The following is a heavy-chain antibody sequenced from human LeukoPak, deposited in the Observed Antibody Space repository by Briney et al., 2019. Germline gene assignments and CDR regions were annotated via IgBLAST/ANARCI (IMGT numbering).Heavy chain of an antibody. Sequence: ASAKVSCKASGYTFTGYYMHWVRQAPRQRLEWMGRINPNIGGTNYAQRFQGRATMARDTSIGTAYMGLSRLRSDDTAVYYCARATVLRFLEWLPPGWFDPWGQGALVTVSS. CDR2: INPNIGGT. CDR1: GYTFTGYY. J-gene: IGHJ5*02. V-gene: IGHV1-2*06. D-gene: IGHD3-3*01. CDR3: ARATVLRFLEWLPPGWFDP.